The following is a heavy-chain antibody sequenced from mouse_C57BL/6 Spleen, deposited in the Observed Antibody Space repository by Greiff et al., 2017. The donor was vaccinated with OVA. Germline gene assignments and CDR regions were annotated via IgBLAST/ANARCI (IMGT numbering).Heavy chain of an antibody. D-gene: IGHD3-3*01. J-gene: IGHJ4*01. CDR3: ARGLGRTEAMDD. V-gene: IGHV1-55*01. CDR1: GYTFTSYW. Sequence: QVQLQQPGAELVKPGASVKMSCKASGYTFTSYWITWVKQRPGQGLEWIGDIYPGSGSTNYNEKFKRKATLTVDTSSSTASLQLSRLTSADSAVFESARGLGRTEAMDDWGQGTSGTVAS. CDR2: IYPGSGST.